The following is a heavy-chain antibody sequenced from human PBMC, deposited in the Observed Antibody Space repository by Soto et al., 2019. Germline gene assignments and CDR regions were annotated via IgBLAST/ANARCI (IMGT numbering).Heavy chain of an antibody. CDR1: GYTFTSYG. Sequence: QVQLVHSGAEVEKPGASVKVSCKASGYTFTSYGISWVRQAPGQGLEWMGWIRAYNGNTNYAQKLQSRVTMTTDTSTGTAYMELRSLISDDTAVYFCARDLPTMDVWGQGTTVTVSS. V-gene: IGHV1-18*01. CDR3: ARDLPTMDV. CDR2: IRAYNGNT. J-gene: IGHJ6*02.